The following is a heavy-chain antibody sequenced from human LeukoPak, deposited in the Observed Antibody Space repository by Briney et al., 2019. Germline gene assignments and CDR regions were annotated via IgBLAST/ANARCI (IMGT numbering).Heavy chain of an antibody. J-gene: IGHJ4*02. CDR1: GFTFSRYW. CDR3: ARDSDYASGS. V-gene: IGHV3-7*01. CDR2: INLDGSEK. D-gene: IGHD2-2*01. Sequence: GGSLRLSCAASGFTFSRYWMSWVRQAPGKGLEWVANINLDGSEKYYVDSVKGRFTVSRDNAKNSLYLQMSSLRAEDTAVYYCARDSDYASGSWGQGTLVTVSS.